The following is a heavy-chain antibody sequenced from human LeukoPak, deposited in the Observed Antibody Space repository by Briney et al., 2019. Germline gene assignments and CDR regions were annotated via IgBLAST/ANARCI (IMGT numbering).Heavy chain of an antibody. V-gene: IGHV4-59*01. CDR3: TREGPPVHYTGYYDY. J-gene: IGHJ4*02. Sequence: SETLSLTCTVSGGSISGYYWSWIRQPPGKGLEWIGYIYYSGTTNYNPSLKSRVTVSVDTSKNQVSLKLTSVTAADSAVYYCTREGPPVHYTGYYDYWGQGTPVTVSS. CDR2: IYYSGTT. CDR1: GGSISGYY. D-gene: IGHD3-9*01.